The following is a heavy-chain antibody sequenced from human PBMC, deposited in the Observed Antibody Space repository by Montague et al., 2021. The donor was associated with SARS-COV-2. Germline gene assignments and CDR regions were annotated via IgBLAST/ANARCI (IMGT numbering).Heavy chain of an antibody. Sequence: SETLSLTCTVSGDSISTSNWAWIRQPPGKGLEWIGYVYYSGRSSYNSSLKSRVTISVDTSKNQDSLNLRSVTAADTAVYFCVRADRRDPDTPHLYYCKGMDLWGQGTTVTVSS. CDR2: VYYSGRS. D-gene: IGHD2-15*01. J-gene: IGHJ6*02. CDR3: VRADRRDPDTPHLYYCKGMDL. V-gene: IGHV4-59*01. CDR1: GDSISTSN.